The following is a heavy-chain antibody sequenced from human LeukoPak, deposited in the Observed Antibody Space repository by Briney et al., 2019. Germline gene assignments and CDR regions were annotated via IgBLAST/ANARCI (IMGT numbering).Heavy chain of an antibody. Sequence: PSETLSLTCTVSGGSISSYYWSWIRQPPGKGLEWIGYIYYSGSTNYNPSLKSRVTISVDTSKNQFSLKLSSVTAADTAVYYCARVVVVVAATLSIPAFDIWGQGTMVTVSS. CDR1: GGSISSYY. CDR3: ARVVVVVAATLSIPAFDI. V-gene: IGHV4-59*08. CDR2: IYYSGST. D-gene: IGHD2-15*01. J-gene: IGHJ3*02.